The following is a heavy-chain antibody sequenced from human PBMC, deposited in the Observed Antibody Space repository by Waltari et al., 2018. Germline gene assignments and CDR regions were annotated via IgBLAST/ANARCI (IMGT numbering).Heavy chain of an antibody. V-gene: IGHV3-23*03. J-gene: IGHJ6*03. CDR1: GFTFSSYA. CDR2: IYSGGSST. CDR3: ARGAAVLVYYMDV. D-gene: IGHD2-8*02. Sequence: EVQLLESGGGLVQPGGSLRLSCAASGFTFSSYAMSWVRQAPGKGLEWVSVIYSGGSSTYYADSVKGRFTISRDNSKNTLYLQMNSLRAEDTAVYYCARGAAVLVYYMDVWGKGTTVTVSS.